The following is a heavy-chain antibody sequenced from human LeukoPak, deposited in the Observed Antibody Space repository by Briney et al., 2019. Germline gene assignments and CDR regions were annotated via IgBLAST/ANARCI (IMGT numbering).Heavy chain of an antibody. CDR3: ARAVTPYYYYYMDV. D-gene: IGHD3-16*02. V-gene: IGHV1-69*05. CDR2: IIPIFGTA. CDR1: GGTFSSYA. Sequence: ASVKVSCKASGGTFSSYAISWVRQAPGQGLEWMGGIIPIFGTANYAQKFQGRVTITTDESTSIAYMELSSLRSEDTAVYYCARAVTPYYYYYMDVWGKGTTVTVSS. J-gene: IGHJ6*03.